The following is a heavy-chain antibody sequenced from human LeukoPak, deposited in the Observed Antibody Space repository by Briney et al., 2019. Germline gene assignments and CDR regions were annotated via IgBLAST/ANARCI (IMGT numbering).Heavy chain of an antibody. CDR1: GGSISSYY. J-gene: IGHJ3*02. D-gene: IGHD6-19*01. Sequence: MSSETLSLTCTVSGGSISSYYWSWIRQPPGKGLEWIGYIYYSGSTNHNPSLKSRVAISVDTSKNQFSLKLSSVTAADTAVYYCARERAYSSGWYGSDAFDIWGQGTMVTVSS. CDR2: IYYSGST. CDR3: ARERAYSSGWYGSDAFDI. V-gene: IGHV4-59*01.